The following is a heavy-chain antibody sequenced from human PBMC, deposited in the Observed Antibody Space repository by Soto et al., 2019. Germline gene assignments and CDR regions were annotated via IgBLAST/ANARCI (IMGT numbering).Heavy chain of an antibody. D-gene: IGHD4-17*01. CDR2: ISSSSSYI. CDR3: ARERQVDKHDYGDYDDYYYYYGMDV. V-gene: IGHV3-21*01. CDR1: GFTFSSYS. Sequence: EVQLVESGGGLVKPGGSLRLSCAASGFTFSSYSMNWVRQAPGKGLEWVSSISSSSSYIYYADSVKGRFTISRDNAKNSLYLQMNSLRAEDTAVYYCARERQVDKHDYGDYDDYYYYYGMDVWGQGTTVTVSS. J-gene: IGHJ6*02.